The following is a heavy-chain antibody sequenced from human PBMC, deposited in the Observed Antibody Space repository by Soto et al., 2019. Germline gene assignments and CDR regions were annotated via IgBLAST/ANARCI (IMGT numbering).Heavy chain of an antibody. V-gene: IGHV5-10-1*01. CDR2: IDPSDSYT. CDR3: ARYGSNSRPH. CDR1: GYSFTTYW. J-gene: IGHJ4*02. D-gene: IGHD6-19*01. Sequence: GESLKISCKGSGYSFTTYWISWVRQMPGKGLEWMGRIDPSDSYTNYSPSFQGHVTISADKAISTAYLQWTSLKAPDTAMYYCARYGSNSRPHWGQGTLVTVSS.